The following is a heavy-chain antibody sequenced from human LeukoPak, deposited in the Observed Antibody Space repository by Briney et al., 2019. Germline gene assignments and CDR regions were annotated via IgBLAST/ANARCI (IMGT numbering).Heavy chain of an antibody. J-gene: IGHJ4*02. D-gene: IGHD6-13*01. CDR2: IHRDDKT. V-gene: IGHV3-53*05. CDR3: ARSLYNSSPPFDY. CDR1: GFTVSSSF. Sequence: GGSLRLSCAASGFTVSSSFIYWVRRAPGKGLEWVSFIHRDDKTYYADSVKGRFTISRDNSKNTLYLQMNSLRAEDTAVYYCARSLYNSSPPFDYWGQGTLVTVSS.